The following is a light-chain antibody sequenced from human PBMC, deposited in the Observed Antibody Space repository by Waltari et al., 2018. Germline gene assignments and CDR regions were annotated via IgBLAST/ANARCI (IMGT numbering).Light chain of an antibody. CDR1: QGISSY. J-gene: IGKJ4*01. Sequence: DIQLTQSPSFLSASVGDRVTITCRARQGISSYLAWYQQKPGKAPKLLIYAASTLQSGVPSRFSGSGSGTEFTLTISSLQPEDFATYYCQQSNSTPLTFGGGTKVEIK. V-gene: IGKV1-9*01. CDR3: QQSNSTPLT. CDR2: AAS.